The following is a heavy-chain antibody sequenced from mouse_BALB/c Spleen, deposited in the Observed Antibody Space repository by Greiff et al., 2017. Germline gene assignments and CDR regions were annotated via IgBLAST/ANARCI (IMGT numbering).Heavy chain of an antibody. CDR1: GYTFTDYW. V-gene: IGHV1-69*01. Sequence: VQLKQPGAELVMPGASVKMSCKASGYTFTDYWMHWVKQRPGQGLEWIGAIDTSDSYTSYNQKFKGKATLTVDESSSTAYMQLSSLTSEDSAVYYCARSGLLRLRYFDYWGQGTTLTVSS. J-gene: IGHJ2*01. CDR2: IDTSDSYT. D-gene: IGHD1-2*01. CDR3: ARSGLLRLRYFDY.